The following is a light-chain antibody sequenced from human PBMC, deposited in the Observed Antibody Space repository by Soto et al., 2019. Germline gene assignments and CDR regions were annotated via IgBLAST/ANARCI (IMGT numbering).Light chain of an antibody. Sequence: VLTQPPSASGSPGQPVTISCTGTSSDVGGYNYVSWYQQHPGKAPKLMIYEVSKRPSGVPDRFSGSKSGNTASLTVSGLQAEDEADYYCSSYAGSNNLGVFGTGTKVTVL. CDR2: EVS. CDR1: SSDVGGYNY. V-gene: IGLV2-8*01. CDR3: SSYAGSNNLGV. J-gene: IGLJ1*01.